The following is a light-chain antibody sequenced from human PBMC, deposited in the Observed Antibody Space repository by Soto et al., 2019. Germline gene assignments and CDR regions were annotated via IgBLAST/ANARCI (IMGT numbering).Light chain of an antibody. J-gene: IGKJ2*01. CDR3: QQYDNLPRYT. CDR1: QGIRHY. V-gene: IGKV1-33*01. Sequence: DIQVTQAPFFLSASVGGRVTITFQAGQGIRHYLNWYQQKPGKGPKLLVYNASNLETGVPSRFSGSGSGTDFTFTISSLQPEDIATYYCQQYDNLPRYTFGQGTKLEIK. CDR2: NAS.